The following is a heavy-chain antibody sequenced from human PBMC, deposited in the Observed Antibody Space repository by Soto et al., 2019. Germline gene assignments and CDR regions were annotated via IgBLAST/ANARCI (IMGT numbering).Heavy chain of an antibody. D-gene: IGHD1-26*01. CDR1: GFTFSSYG. V-gene: IGHV3-30*18. CDR3: AKDQGGSYYYAYYYYGMDV. Sequence: PGGSLRLSCAASGFTFSSYGMHWVRQAPGKGLEWVAVISYDGSNKYYADSVRGRFTISRDNSKNTLYLQMNSLRAEDTAVYYCAKDQGGSYYYAYYYYGMDVWGQGTTVTVSS. CDR2: ISYDGSNK. J-gene: IGHJ6*02.